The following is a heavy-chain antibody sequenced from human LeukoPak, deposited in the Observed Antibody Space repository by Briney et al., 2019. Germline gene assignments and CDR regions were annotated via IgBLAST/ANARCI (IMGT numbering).Heavy chain of an antibody. Sequence: PGGSLRLSCAASGFTFNNYAMSWVRQAPGKGLEWVSTISGSAGRTYYADSVKGRFTISRDNSKNTLFLQMNSLSAEDTAIYYCAKDRGGSGWWFDPWGQGTLVTVSS. D-gene: IGHD6-19*01. CDR1: GFTFNNYA. CDR2: ISGSAGRT. V-gene: IGHV3-23*01. J-gene: IGHJ5*02. CDR3: AKDRGGSGWWFDP.